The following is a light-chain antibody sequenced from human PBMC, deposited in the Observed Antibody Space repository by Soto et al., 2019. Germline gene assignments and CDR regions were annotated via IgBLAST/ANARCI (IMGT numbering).Light chain of an antibody. J-gene: IGKJ1*01. CDR1: QSVSSSY. CDR3: QQYDSSPTT. Sequence: EMVLPQSPGTLSLSPGERATLSCRASQSVSSSYLAWYQQKPGQAPRLLIYGATSRATGIPDRFRGSGSGADFTLTISRMEPEDFAVYYCQQYDSSPTTLGQGTKVEIK. V-gene: IGKV3-20*01. CDR2: GAT.